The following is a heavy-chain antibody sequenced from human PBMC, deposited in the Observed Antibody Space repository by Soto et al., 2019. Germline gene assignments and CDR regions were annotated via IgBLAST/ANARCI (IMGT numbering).Heavy chain of an antibody. Sequence: EVQLLESGGGLVQPGGSLRLSCAASGFTFSTYAMSWVRQAPGKGLEWVSTITTSGGNTYYADSVQGRFTISRDNSKNTLYLQMNSLRAEDTAVYYCAGRYCTNGVCYTNYYSYIDVGGKGTTVTVSS. D-gene: IGHD2-8*01. J-gene: IGHJ6*03. CDR2: ITTSGGNT. V-gene: IGHV3-23*01. CDR3: AGRYCTNGVCYTNYYSYIDV. CDR1: GFTFSTYA.